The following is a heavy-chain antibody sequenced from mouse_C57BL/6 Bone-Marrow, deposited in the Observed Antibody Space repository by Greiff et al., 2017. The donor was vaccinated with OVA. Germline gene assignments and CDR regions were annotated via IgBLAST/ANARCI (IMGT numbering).Heavy chain of an antibody. Sequence: DVHLVESEGGLVQPGSSMKLSCTASGFTFSDYYMAWVRQVPEKGLEWVANINYDGSSTYYLDSLKSRFILSRDNAKNILYLQMSSLKSEDTATYNCAREGVVTTDFDVWGTGTTVTVSS. CDR2: INYDGSST. CDR3: AREGVVTTDFDV. CDR1: GFTFSDYY. D-gene: IGHD2-12*01. V-gene: IGHV5-16*01. J-gene: IGHJ1*03.